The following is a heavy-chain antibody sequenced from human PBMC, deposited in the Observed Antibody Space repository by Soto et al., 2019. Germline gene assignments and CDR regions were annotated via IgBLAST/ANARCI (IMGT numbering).Heavy chain of an antibody. J-gene: IGHJ4*02. CDR1: GGSISSYY. D-gene: IGHD1-26*01. Sequence: QVQLQESGPGLVKPSETLSLTCTVSGGSISSYYWSWIRQPPGKGLEWIGYIYYSGSTNYNPSLKSRVTISVDTSKNQFSLKLSSVTAADTAVYYCARGNIERGSYFPRWGQGTLVTVSS. CDR2: IYYSGST. CDR3: ARGNIERGSYFPR. V-gene: IGHV4-59*01.